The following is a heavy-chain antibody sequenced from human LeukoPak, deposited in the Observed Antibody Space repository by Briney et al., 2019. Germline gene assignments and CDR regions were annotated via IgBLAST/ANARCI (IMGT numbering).Heavy chain of an antibody. Sequence: ASVKVSCKASGYSFTSYAMNWVRQAPGQRLEWMGWIYGDNGDTKYSQEFQGRVTITRDTSASTAYMELSSLRPEDMAVYYCAKDLHGSGYNWFDPWGQGTLVTVSS. J-gene: IGHJ5*02. D-gene: IGHD6-19*01. V-gene: IGHV1-3*03. CDR3: AKDLHGSGYNWFDP. CDR1: GYSFTSYA. CDR2: IYGDNGDT.